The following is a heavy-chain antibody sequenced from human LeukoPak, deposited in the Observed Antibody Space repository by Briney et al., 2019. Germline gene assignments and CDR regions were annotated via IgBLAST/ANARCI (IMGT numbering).Heavy chain of an antibody. CDR1: GFTFTSSA. D-gene: IGHD5-12*01. V-gene: IGHV1-58*01. Sequence: SVKVSCKASGFTFTSSAVQWVRQARGQRLEWIGWIVVGSGNTNYAQKFQERVTITRDMSTSTAYMELNSLRSEDTAVHYCAAGSGYESQGDYWGQGTLVTVSS. J-gene: IGHJ4*02. CDR3: AAGSGYESQGDY. CDR2: IVVGSGNT.